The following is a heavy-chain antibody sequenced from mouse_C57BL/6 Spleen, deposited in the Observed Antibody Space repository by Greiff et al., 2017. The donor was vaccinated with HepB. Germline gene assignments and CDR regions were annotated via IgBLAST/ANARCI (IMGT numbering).Heavy chain of an antibody. CDR3: ASRDKDYGSSLFDY. D-gene: IGHD1-1*01. Sequence: EVHLVESGGGLVKPGGSLKLSCAASGFTFSSYTMSWVRQTPEKRLEWVATISGGGGNTYYPDSVKGRFTISRDTAKNTLYLQMSSLRSEDTALYYCASRDKDYGSSLFDYWGQGTTLTVSS. CDR2: ISGGGGNT. J-gene: IGHJ2*01. CDR1: GFTFSSYT. V-gene: IGHV5-9*01.